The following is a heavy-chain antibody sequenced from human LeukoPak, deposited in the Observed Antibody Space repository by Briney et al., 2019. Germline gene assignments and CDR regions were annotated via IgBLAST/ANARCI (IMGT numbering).Heavy chain of an antibody. CDR1: GYTFTGYY. D-gene: IGHD2-15*01. J-gene: IGHJ6*02. CDR3: ATGSRGSGPRVLYGMDV. V-gene: IGHV1-2*04. Sequence: GASVKVSCKASGYTFTGYYMHWVRQAPGQGLEWMGWINPNSGGTNYAQKFQGWVTMTRDTSISTAYMELSRLRSDDTAVYYCATGSRGSGPRVLYGMDVWGQGTTVTVSS. CDR2: INPNSGGT.